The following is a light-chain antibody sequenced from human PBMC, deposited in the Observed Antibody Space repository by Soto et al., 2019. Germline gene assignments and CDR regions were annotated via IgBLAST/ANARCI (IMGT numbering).Light chain of an antibody. V-gene: IGLV2-8*01. CDR1: SSDVGNYKY. CDR2: EVS. CDR3: SSYAGSNLWV. Sequence: QSVLTQSPSASGSPGQSVTISCTETSSDVGNYKYVSWYQQHPGKAPKLMIYEVSKRPSGVPDRFSGSKSGNTASLTVSGLQVEDEADYYCSSYAGSNLWVFGGGTKLTVL. J-gene: IGLJ3*02.